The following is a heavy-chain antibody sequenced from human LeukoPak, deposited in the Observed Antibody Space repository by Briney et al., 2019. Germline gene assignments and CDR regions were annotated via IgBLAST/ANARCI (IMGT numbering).Heavy chain of an antibody. CDR2: INHSGST. CDR3: ARHVGYSSGWYWFDP. D-gene: IGHD6-19*01. CDR1: GGSFSGYY. V-gene: IGHV4-34*01. J-gene: IGHJ5*02. Sequence: SETLSLTCAVYGGSFSGYYWSWIHQPPGKGLEWIGEINHSGSTNYNPSLKSRVTISVDTSKNQFSLKLSSVTAADTAVYCCARHVGYSSGWYWFDPWGQGTLVTVSS.